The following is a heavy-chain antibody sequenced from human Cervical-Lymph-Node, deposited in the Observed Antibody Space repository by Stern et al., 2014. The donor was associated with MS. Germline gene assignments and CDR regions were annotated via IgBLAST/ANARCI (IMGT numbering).Heavy chain of an antibody. Sequence: QVTLRESGPTLVKPTQTLTLTCTFSGFSLNTSGEGVGWIRQPPGKALEWLAVIYWDADARYSPSLNSRLTITKDTSKNQVLLTMANMDPVDTGTYYCAHTTVTFDEAYGLDVWGQGTTVTVSS. V-gene: IGHV2-5*02. D-gene: IGHD4-17*01. J-gene: IGHJ6*02. CDR1: GFSLNTSGEG. CDR3: AHTTVTFDEAYGLDV. CDR2: IYWDADA.